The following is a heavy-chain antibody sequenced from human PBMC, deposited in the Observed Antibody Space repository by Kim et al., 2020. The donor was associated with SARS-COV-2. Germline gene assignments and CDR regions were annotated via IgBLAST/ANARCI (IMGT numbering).Heavy chain of an antibody. D-gene: IGHD3-10*01. J-gene: IGHJ6*03. V-gene: IGHV4-34*01. CDR1: GGSFTAYY. CDR3: ARGQGSQRFYYGSGSFQNYFYYYMDV. CDR2: ISHSGST. Sequence: SETLSLTCTFSGGSFTAYYWSWIRQPPGKGLEWIGGISHSGSTKYISSLKSRVTISIDTSLKKISLKLTSVTAAYTAVYYCARGQGSQRFYYGSGSFQNYFYYYMDVWGRGTTVTVSS.